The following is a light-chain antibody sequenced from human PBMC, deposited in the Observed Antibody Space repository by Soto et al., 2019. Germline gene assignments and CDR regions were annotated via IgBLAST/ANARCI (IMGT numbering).Light chain of an antibody. V-gene: IGLV1-51*01. CDR3: GTWDSSLSAGV. Sequence: QSVLTQPPSVSAAPGQKVTISCSGSSSNIGKNSVSWYQQLPGTAPKLLLFDNNHDDRFSGSKSSTSATLDITGLQAGDEAEYYCGTWDSSLSAGVFGGGTKLTVL. CDR1: SSNIGKNS. J-gene: IGLJ3*02. CDR2: DNN.